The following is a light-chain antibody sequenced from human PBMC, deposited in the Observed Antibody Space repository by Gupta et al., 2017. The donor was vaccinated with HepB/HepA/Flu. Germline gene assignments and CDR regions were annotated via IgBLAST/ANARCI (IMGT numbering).Light chain of an antibody. V-gene: IGKV3-20*01. CDR1: QSINSNS. CDR2: GTS. J-gene: IGKJ5*01. Sequence: EIVLTQSPGTLSLSPGERATLSCRASQSINSNSLAWYQQKPGQAPRLLIYGTSSRATGIPDTFSGCGSGTDFTLTIIRLEPEDFAVYYCHQECRLATTFGEGTRLEIK. CDR3: HQECRLATT.